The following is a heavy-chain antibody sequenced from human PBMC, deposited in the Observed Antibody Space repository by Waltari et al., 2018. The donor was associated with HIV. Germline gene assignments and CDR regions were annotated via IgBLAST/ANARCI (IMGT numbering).Heavy chain of an antibody. CDR2: ISYDGSNK. J-gene: IGHJ4*02. CDR3: ARGGGYSSSYYFDY. CDR1: GFPFSSYA. Sequence: QVQLVESGGGVVQPGRSLRLSCAASGFPFSSYAMHWVRQAPGKGLEWVAVISYDGSNKYYADPVKGRFTISRDNSKNTLYLQMNSLRAEDTAVYYCARGGGYSSSYYFDYWGQGTLVTVSS. D-gene: IGHD5-12*01. V-gene: IGHV3-30-3*01.